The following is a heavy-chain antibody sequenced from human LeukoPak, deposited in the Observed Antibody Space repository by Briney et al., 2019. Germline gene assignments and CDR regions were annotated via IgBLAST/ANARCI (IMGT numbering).Heavy chain of an antibody. CDR2: IKEHDYGTEI. D-gene: IGHD3-16*02. Sequence: PGGSLRLSCAASGFSFREYWMTWVRLAPGKGLEWVANIKEHDYGTEINYVDSVKGRFTISRGNAENSLYLQMNSLTAEDTAVYYCAREWVIGPKSAFDIWGQGTMVTVSS. V-gene: IGHV3-7*01. CDR1: GFSFREYW. J-gene: IGHJ3*02. CDR3: AREWVIGPKSAFDI.